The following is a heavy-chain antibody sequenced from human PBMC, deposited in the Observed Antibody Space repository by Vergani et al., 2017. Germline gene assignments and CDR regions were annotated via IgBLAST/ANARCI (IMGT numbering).Heavy chain of an antibody. CDR3: ARHKVLDYVLRYFDWSSPGYI. Sequence: QVQLVESGGGLVKPGASVKVSCKASGGTFSSYAISWVRQAPGQGLEWMGWMNPNSGNTGYAQKYQGRVTMTRNISISTAYMELSSRRAEDTAVDYFARHKVLDYVLRYFDWSSPGYIWGQGTLVTVSS. CDR2: MNPNSGNT. CDR1: GGTFSSYA. J-gene: IGHJ4*02. V-gene: IGHV1-8*02. D-gene: IGHD3-9*01.